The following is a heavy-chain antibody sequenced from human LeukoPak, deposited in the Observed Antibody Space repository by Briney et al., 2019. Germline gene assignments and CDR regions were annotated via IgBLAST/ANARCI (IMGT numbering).Heavy chain of an antibody. CDR2: INPSGGST. V-gene: IGHV1-46*01. D-gene: IGHD3-22*01. CDR3: AREKTYYYDSSGYYRSFDY. J-gene: IGHJ4*02. Sequence: GASVKVSCKASGYTFTSYYMHWVRQAPGQGLEWMGIINPSGGSTSYAQKFQGRVTMTRDTSTSTVYMELSSLRSEDTAVYYCAREKTYYYDSSGYYRSFDYWGQGTLVTVSS. CDR1: GYTFTSYY.